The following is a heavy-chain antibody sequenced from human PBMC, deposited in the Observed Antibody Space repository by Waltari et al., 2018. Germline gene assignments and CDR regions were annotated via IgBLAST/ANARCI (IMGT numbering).Heavy chain of an antibody. CDR1: GFIFYGCG. J-gene: IGHJ4*02. CDR3: ARHESAHYGGFDS. D-gene: IGHD4-17*01. CDR2: INWHSGTI. Sequence: VHLVESGVGLVRTGRSRRLSCAALGFIFYGCGMDWYGKAPGKGLEWVAGINWHSGTIHYADSVKGRSTISRDNAENSLYLQMNSLTTEDTAVYYCARHESAHYGGFDSWGRGTLVTVSA. V-gene: IGHV3-9*01.